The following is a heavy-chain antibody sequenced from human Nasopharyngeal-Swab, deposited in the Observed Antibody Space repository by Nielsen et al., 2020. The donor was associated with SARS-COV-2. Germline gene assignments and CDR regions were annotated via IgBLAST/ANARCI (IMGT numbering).Heavy chain of an antibody. CDR3: ARGGVYYYGMDV. CDR1: GDSVSNNGAT. V-gene: IGHV6-1*01. D-gene: IGHD6-25*01. J-gene: IGHJ6*02. Sequence: SQTLSLTCVISGDSVSNNGATWNWIRQSPSRGLEWLGRTYYRSKWKSDYAVSVTSRLTINPDTSKNQFSLQLSSVTPVYTAIYYCARGGVYYYGMDVWGQGTTVTVSS. CDR2: TYYRSKWKS.